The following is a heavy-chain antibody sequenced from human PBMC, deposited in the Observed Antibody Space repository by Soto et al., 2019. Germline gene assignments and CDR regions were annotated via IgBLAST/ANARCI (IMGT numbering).Heavy chain of an antibody. CDR2: IYYSGST. Sequence: SETLSLTCTVSGGSISSYYWTWIRQPPGKGLEWIGYIYYSGSTDYNPSLKSRVTISADTSKNQFSLRLTSVTAADTAVYYCARGTSYSISWYYHWLDPWGQGTLVTVSS. CDR1: GGSISSYY. V-gene: IGHV4-59*01. J-gene: IGHJ5*02. CDR3: ARGTSYSISWYYHWLDP. D-gene: IGHD2-2*01.